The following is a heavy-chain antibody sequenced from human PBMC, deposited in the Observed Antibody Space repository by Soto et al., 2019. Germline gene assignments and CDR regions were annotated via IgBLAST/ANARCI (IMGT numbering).Heavy chain of an antibody. CDR1: GGSFSGYY. Sequence: QVQLQQWGAGLLKPSETLSLTCAVYGGSFSGYYWSWIRQPPGKGLEWIGEINHSGSTNYNPSLKSRLTISVDTSKYQFSLKLRSVTAAGTAVYYCARGSEGDAFDIWGQGTMVTVSS. CDR3: ARGSEGDAFDI. J-gene: IGHJ3*02. V-gene: IGHV4-34*01. CDR2: INHSGST.